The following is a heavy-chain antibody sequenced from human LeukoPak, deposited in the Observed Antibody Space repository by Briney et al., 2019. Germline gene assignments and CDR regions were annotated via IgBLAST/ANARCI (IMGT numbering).Heavy chain of an antibody. D-gene: IGHD5-12*01. J-gene: IGHJ4*02. CDR1: GFTFDDYA. Sequence: GGSLRLSCAASGFTFDDYAMHWVRQAPGKGLEWVSGISWNSGSIGYADSVRGRFTISRDNAKNSLYLQMNSLRAEDMALYYCAKDSVATIYGYFDYWGQGTLVTVSS. CDR3: AKDSVATIYGYFDY. CDR2: ISWNSGSI. V-gene: IGHV3-9*03.